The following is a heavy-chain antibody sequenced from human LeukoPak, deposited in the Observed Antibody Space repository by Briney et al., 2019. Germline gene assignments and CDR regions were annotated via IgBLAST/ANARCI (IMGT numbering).Heavy chain of an antibody. CDR1: GFTFSDYY. CDR2: ISSSGSTI. J-gene: IGHJ3*02. CDR3: ARDFSPYYDILTGFFPNAFDI. Sequence: GGSLRLSCAASGFTFSDYYISWLRQAPGKGLEWISYISSSGSTIYYADSVKGRFTISRDNAKNSLYLQMNSLTAEDTAVYYCARDFSPYYDILTGFFPNAFDIWGQGTMVTVSS. D-gene: IGHD3-9*01. V-gene: IGHV3-11*04.